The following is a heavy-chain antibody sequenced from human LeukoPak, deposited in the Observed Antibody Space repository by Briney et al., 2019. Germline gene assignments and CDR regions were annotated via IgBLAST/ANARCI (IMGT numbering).Heavy chain of an antibody. Sequence: ASVKVSCKASGYTFTSYYMHWVRQAPGPGLEWMGIINLSGSSTSYAQKFPGRVTMTRDTSTTTIYMDLSSLRSGDTAVYYCARKAYGAGCDYGYWGQGTLVTVAS. J-gene: IGHJ4*02. CDR3: ARKAYGAGCDYGY. D-gene: IGHD3-10*01. CDR1: GYTFTSYY. V-gene: IGHV1-46*01. CDR2: INLSGSST.